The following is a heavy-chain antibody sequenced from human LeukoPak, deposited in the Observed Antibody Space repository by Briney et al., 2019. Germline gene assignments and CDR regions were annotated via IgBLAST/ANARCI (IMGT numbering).Heavy chain of an antibody. D-gene: IGHD3-9*01. J-gene: IGHJ4*02. V-gene: IGHV3-48*02. CDR1: GFTFSSCS. CDR3: ARGRATGRSGGDY. CDR2: ISSGSSSI. Sequence: GGSLRLSCAASGFTFSSCSMNWVRQAPGKGLEWVSYISSGSSSIYYADSVKGRFTISRDNAENSLYLQMSSLRDEDTAVYYCARGRATGRSGGDYWGQGTLVTVSS.